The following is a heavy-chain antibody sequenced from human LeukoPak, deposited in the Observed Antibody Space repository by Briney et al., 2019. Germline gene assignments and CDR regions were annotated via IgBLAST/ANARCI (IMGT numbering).Heavy chain of an antibody. Sequence: NTSETLSLTCTVSGVSISSGDYYWSWIRQPPGKGLEWIGYIYYSGSTYYNPSLKSRVTISVDTSKNQFSLELSSVTAADTAVYYCARAEGEVATIGVDYFDYWGQGTLVTVSS. D-gene: IGHD5-12*01. V-gene: IGHV4-30-4*01. CDR1: GVSISSGDYY. CDR2: IYYSGST. CDR3: ARAEGEVATIGVDYFDY. J-gene: IGHJ4*02.